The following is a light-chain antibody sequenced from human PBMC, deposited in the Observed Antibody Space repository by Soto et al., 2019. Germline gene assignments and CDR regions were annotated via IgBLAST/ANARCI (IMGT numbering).Light chain of an antibody. J-gene: IGKJ1*01. CDR2: TAS. V-gene: IGKV1-39*01. Sequence: DIQMTQSPSSLFASVGDRVTITCRASQSISNYLNWYQQKPGKAPKLLISTASPLQSGVPSRFSGSGSGTDFTLTISSLQPEDSATYYCQQSYSISWTFGQGTKVDI. CDR1: QSISNY. CDR3: QQSYSISWT.